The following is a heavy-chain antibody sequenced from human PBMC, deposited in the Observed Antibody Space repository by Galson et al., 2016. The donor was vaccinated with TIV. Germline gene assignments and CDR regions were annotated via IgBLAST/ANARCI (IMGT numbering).Heavy chain of an antibody. J-gene: IGHJ5*02. CDR3: TRVGRLRSDFDP. CDR2: INPDSGGT. CDR1: GYTFTGNY. V-gene: IGHV1-2*02. D-gene: IGHD3-16*01. Sequence: SVKVSCKASGYTFTGNYVHWVRQAPGQGLEWMGWINPDSGGTNYAQRFQGRVTMTRDTSISTAYMELSRLTFDDTAVYYCTRVGRLRSDFDPWGQGTLVTVSS.